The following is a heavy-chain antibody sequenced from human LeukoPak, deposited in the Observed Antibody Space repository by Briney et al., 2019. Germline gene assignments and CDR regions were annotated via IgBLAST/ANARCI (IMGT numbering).Heavy chain of an antibody. J-gene: IGHJ5*02. CDR2: IYYSGST. Sequence: SETLSLTCTVSGGSLSSYYWSWIRQPPGKGLEWIGYIYYSGSTNYNPSLKSRVTISVDTSKNQFSLKLSSVTAADTAVYYCARDRGFWSGFHLNWFDPWGQGTLVTVSS. V-gene: IGHV4-59*01. CDR1: GGSLSSYY. D-gene: IGHD3-3*01. CDR3: ARDRGFWSGFHLNWFDP.